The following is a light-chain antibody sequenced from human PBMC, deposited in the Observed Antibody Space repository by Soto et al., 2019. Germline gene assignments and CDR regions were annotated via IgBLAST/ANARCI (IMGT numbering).Light chain of an antibody. CDR3: QQYGSSPWT. Sequence: EIVLTQSPGTLSLSSGERATLSCRTSQSVSSNYFAWYQQTPGQATRLLIYGASSRATGIPDRFGGSGSGTYFTLTSSSLEPDDFAVYYCQQYGSSPWTFGQGTKVEIK. J-gene: IGKJ1*01. V-gene: IGKV3-20*01. CDR1: QSVSSNY. CDR2: GAS.